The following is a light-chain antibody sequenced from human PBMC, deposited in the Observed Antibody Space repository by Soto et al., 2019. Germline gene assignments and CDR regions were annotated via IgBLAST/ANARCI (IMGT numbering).Light chain of an antibody. CDR1: SSDVGGYNY. CDR2: DVS. Sequence: QSALTQPASVSGSPGQSITISCTGTSSDVGGYNYVSWYQQHPGKAPKLMIYDVSNRPSGVSNRFSGSKSGNTASLTISGLQAEDDADYCCSSYTSSIILFGGGTELTVL. V-gene: IGLV2-14*01. J-gene: IGLJ2*01. CDR3: SSYTSSIIL.